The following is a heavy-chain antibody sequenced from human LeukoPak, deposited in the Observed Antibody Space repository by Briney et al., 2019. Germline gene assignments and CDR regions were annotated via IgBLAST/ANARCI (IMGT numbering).Heavy chain of an antibody. Sequence: SVKVSCKASAGTLNSNTFNWVRQAPGQGLEWMGRINPILGMAKYAQKFQGRVTITADKPTGTAYMEMSSLRAGDSAVYYCAAGEGFNSYHVTWWGQGTLVAVSS. V-gene: IGHV1-69*02. CDR2: INPILGMA. J-gene: IGHJ4*02. CDR1: AGTLNSNT. CDR3: AAGEGFNSYHVTW. D-gene: IGHD2-21*02.